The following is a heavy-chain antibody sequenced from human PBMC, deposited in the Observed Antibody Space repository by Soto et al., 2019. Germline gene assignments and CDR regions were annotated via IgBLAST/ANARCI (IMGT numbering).Heavy chain of an antibody. CDR2: IKSKTDGGTT. CDR3: TTGYGSGNFDY. V-gene: IGHV3-15*07. CDR1: GFTFSNAW. Sequence: PGGSXRLSCAASGFTFSNAWMNWVRQAPGKGLEWVDRIKSKTDGGTTDYAAPVKGRFTISRDDSKNTLYLQMNSLKTEDTAVYYCTTGYGSGNFDYWGQGTLVTVSS. J-gene: IGHJ4*02. D-gene: IGHD3-10*01.